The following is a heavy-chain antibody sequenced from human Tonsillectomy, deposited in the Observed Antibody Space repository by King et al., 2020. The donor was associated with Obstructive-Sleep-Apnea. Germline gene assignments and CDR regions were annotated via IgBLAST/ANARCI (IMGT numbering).Heavy chain of an antibody. D-gene: IGHD3-10*01. V-gene: IGHV4-39*01. CDR2: IYYSGST. CDR3: ARGTVLLWFGELLYFDY. CDR1: GGSFTSSSYY. J-gene: IGHJ4*02. Sequence: LQLQESGPGLVKPPETLSLTCTVSGGSFTSSSYYWGWIRQPPGQGLEWIGSIYYSGSTYYNPSLKSRVTISVDTSKNQFSLNLSSVTAADTAVYYCARGTVLLWFGELLYFDYWGQGTLVTVSS.